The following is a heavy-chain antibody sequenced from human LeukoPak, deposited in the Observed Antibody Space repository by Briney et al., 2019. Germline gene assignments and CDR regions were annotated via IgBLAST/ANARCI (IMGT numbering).Heavy chain of an antibody. CDR2: IKDDGSET. CDR1: GLTFRDYW. CDR3: ASELKHLWRDYLDN. J-gene: IGHJ4*02. V-gene: IGHV3-7*01. D-gene: IGHD2/OR15-2a*01. Sequence: PGGSLRLSCAVSGLTFRDYWMSWVRQAPGKGLEWVANIKDDGSETYYVDSVKGRFTISRDNTKNSLYLQMDSLRAEDSAIYYCASELKHLWRDYLDNWGQGTLVTVSS.